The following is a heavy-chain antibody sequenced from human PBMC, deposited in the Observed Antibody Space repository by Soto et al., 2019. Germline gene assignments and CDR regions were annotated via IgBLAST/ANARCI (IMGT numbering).Heavy chain of an antibody. D-gene: IGHD3-10*01. V-gene: IGHV4-59*01. J-gene: IGHJ2*01. Sequence: QVQLQESGPGLVKPSETLSLTCTVSGGSISSYYWSWIRQPPGKGLEWIGYIYYSGSTNYNPSLKSRVTISVDTSKNQFSLKLSSVTAADTDVYYCARAHYGSGSYYHYWYFDLWGRGTLFTVSS. CDR3: ARAHYGSGSYYHYWYFDL. CDR1: GGSISSYY. CDR2: IYYSGST.